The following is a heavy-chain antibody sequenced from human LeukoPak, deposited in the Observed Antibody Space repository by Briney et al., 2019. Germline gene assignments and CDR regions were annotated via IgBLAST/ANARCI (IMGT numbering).Heavy chain of an antibody. CDR3: AKANGDYFNYYYYYYMDV. V-gene: IGHV3-23*01. Sequence: GGSLRLSCAASGFTFSSYGMSWVRQAPGKGLEGVPAISGSGGRTYYADSVKGRFTISRDNSKNTLYLQINSLRAEDTAVYYCAKANGDYFNYYYYYYMDVWGKGTTVTISS. CDR1: GFTFSSYG. CDR2: ISGSGGRT. J-gene: IGHJ6*03. D-gene: IGHD4-17*01.